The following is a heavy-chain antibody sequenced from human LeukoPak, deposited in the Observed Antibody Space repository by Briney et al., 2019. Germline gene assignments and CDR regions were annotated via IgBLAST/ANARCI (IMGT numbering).Heavy chain of an antibody. Sequence: GGSLRLSCAASGFTFSSYGMHWVRQAPGKGLEWVAVISYDGSNKYYADSVKGRFTISRDNSKNTLYLQMNSLRAEDTAVYYCAKASLLWFGGYFDYWGQGTLVTVSS. CDR2: ISYDGSNK. V-gene: IGHV3-30*18. CDR1: GFTFSSYG. D-gene: IGHD3-10*01. J-gene: IGHJ4*02. CDR3: AKASLLWFGGYFDY.